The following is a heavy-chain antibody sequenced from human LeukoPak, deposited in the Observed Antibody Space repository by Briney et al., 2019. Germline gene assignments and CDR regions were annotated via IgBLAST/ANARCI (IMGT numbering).Heavy chain of an antibody. CDR2: IIPIFGTA. V-gene: IGHV1-69*05. D-gene: IGHD2-2*02. CDR3: ARNAGTCSRTSCYTEYRFDP. CDR1: GRTFSSYA. Sequence: SVKVSCKACGRTFSSYAISWVRQAPGQGLEGMGGIIPIFGTANYAQKFQGRVTITTDESTSTAYMELSSLRSEDTAVYYCARNAGTCSRTSCYTEYRFDPWGQGTLVTVSS. J-gene: IGHJ5*02.